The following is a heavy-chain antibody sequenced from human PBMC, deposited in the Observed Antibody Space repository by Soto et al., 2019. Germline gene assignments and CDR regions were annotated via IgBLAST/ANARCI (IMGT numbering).Heavy chain of an antibody. Sequence: QITLKESGPTLVKPTQTLTLTCTFSGFSLSTSGVGVGWIRQPPGEALEWLALIYWDDDKRYSPSLKSRLTIPKATYKNQVVLTLHNMDPVDTGTYFCGQRSPIYGCLAYCGQGALVTVSS. CDR1: GFSLSTSGVG. D-gene: IGHD3-10*01. CDR3: GQRSPIYGCLAY. CDR2: IYWDDDK. V-gene: IGHV2-5*02. J-gene: IGHJ4*02.